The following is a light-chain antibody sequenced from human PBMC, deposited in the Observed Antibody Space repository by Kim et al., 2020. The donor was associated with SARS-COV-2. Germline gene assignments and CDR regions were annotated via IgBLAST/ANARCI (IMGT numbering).Light chain of an antibody. CDR2: KAS. CDR3: QQYNMYPYT. J-gene: IGKJ2*01. Sequence: SAAVGDRVTITCRASQSISSWLAWYQQKPGKAPKLLIYKASSLESGVPSRFTGSGSGTQFTLTISSLQPDDFATYYCQQYNMYPYTFGQGTKLEI. V-gene: IGKV1-5*03. CDR1: QSISSW.